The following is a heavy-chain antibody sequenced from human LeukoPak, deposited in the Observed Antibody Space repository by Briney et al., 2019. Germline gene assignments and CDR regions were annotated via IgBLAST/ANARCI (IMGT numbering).Heavy chain of an antibody. CDR1: GYSISSGYY. CDR2: IYHSGST. V-gene: IGHV4-38-2*02. Sequence: SETLSLTCTVSGYSISSGYYWGWIRQPPGKGLEWIGSIYHSGSTYYNPSLKRRVTISVDTSKNQSPLKLGSVTAADTPVYYCARDRGGSRNWFVPWGQGTLVTVSS. D-gene: IGHD3-10*01. J-gene: IGHJ5*02. CDR3: ARDRGGSRNWFVP.